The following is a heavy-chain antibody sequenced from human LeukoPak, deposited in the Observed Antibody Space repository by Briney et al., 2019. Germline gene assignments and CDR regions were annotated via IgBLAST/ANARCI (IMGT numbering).Heavy chain of an antibody. CDR2: ISGSGGST. J-gene: IGHJ4*02. CDR3: AKSTPEACYFDY. CDR1: GFTFSRYA. V-gene: IGHV3-23*01. Sequence: GGSLRLSCAASGFTFSRYAMSWVRQATGKGVEWVSDISGSGGSTYYADSVKGRFTISRDNSKNTLYLQMNSLRAEDTAVYYCAKSTPEACYFDYWGQGTLVTVSS.